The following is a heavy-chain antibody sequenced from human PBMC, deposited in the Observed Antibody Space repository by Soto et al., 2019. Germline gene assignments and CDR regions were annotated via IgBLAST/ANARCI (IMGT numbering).Heavy chain of an antibody. CDR1: GGSISSSSYY. CDR3: ARTMGAAAGTSGY. D-gene: IGHD6-13*01. J-gene: IGHJ4*02. CDR2: IYYSGST. Sequence: SETLSLTCTVSGGSISSSSYYWGWIRQPPGKGLEWIGSIYYSGSTYYNPSLKSRVTISVDTSKNQFSLKLSSVTAADTAVYYCARTMGAAAGTSGYWGQGTLVTVSS. V-gene: IGHV4-39*01.